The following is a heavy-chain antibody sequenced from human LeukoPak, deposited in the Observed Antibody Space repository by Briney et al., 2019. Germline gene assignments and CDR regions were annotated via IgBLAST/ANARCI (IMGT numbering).Heavy chain of an antibody. CDR3: TSLDY. CDR2: ISSDASTT. Sequence: GGSLRLSCVASGLPIADFAMHWVRQAPGKGLVWVSRISSDASTTTYADSVKGRFTISRDNARNTLYLHMNSLRAEDTAVYYCTSLDYWGQGTLVSVSS. V-gene: IGHV3-74*01. CDR1: GLPIADFA. J-gene: IGHJ4*02.